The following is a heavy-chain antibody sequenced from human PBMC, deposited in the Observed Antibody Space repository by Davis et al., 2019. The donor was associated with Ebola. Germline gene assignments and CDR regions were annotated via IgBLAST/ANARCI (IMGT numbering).Heavy chain of an antibody. D-gene: IGHD1-20*01. CDR2: ISGSGGST. CDR1: GFTFSSYA. J-gene: IGHJ4*02. V-gene: IGHV3-23*01. Sequence: GESLKISCAASGFTFSSYAMSWVRQAPGKGLEWVSAISGSGGSTYYADSVKGRFTISRDNSKNTLYLQMNSLRAEDTAVYYCAKRLRYNWNLDYWGQGTLVTVSS. CDR3: AKRLRYNWNLDY.